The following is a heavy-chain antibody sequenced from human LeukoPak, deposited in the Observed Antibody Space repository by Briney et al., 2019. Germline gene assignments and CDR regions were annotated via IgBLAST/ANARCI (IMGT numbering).Heavy chain of an antibody. Sequence: SETLSLTCTVSGGSISSYYWSWIRQPPGKGLEWIGYIYYSGSTNYNPSLKSRVTISVDTSKNQFSLKLCSVTAADTAVYYCARAHYDSPMDVWGQGTTVTVSS. CDR2: IYYSGST. CDR1: GGSISSYY. D-gene: IGHD3-22*01. V-gene: IGHV4-59*08. J-gene: IGHJ6*02. CDR3: ARAHYDSPMDV.